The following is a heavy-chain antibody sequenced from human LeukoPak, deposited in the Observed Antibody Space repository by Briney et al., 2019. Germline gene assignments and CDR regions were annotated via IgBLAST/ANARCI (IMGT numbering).Heavy chain of an antibody. Sequence: ASVKVSCKASGYTFTSYDISWVRQAPGQWLEWMGWISAYNGNTNYAQKLQGRVTMTTDTSTSTAYMELRSLRSDDTAVYYCASKFGSSWSGYYFDYWGQGTLVTVSS. V-gene: IGHV1-18*01. D-gene: IGHD6-13*01. CDR3: ASKFGSSWSGYYFDY. CDR2: ISAYNGNT. CDR1: GYTFTSYD. J-gene: IGHJ4*02.